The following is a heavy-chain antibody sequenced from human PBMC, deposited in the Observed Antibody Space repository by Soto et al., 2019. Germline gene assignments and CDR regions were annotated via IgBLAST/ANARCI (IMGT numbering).Heavy chain of an antibody. CDR3: ARQGDPGGYYYYGMDV. CDR1: GGTFSSYA. D-gene: IGHD2-21*02. J-gene: IGHJ6*02. CDR2: IIPIFGTA. V-gene: IGHV1-69*12. Sequence: QVQLVQSGAEVKKPGSSVKVSCKASGGTFSSYAISWVRQAPGQGLEWMGGIIPIFGTANYAQKFQGRVTLTADESTSTAYMELSSLRAADTAVYYCARQGDPGGYYYYGMDVWGQGTTVTVSS.